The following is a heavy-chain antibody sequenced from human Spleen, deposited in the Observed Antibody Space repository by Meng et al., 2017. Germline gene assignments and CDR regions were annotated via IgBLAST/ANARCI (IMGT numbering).Heavy chain of an antibody. CDR1: GYTYTHSQ. J-gene: IGHJ4*02. V-gene: IGHV1-18*04. Sequence: VQPGPEVKHPDASMKVSWKASGYTYTHSQMDWVRQAPGQGLEWMGWIHPSGNANYAQKFQGRVTMTTDTSTTTAYMELRSLRSDDSALYYCVKHSSDWSLDSWGQGTLVTVSS. CDR2: IHPSGNA. CDR3: VKHSSDWSLDS. D-gene: IGHD6-19*01.